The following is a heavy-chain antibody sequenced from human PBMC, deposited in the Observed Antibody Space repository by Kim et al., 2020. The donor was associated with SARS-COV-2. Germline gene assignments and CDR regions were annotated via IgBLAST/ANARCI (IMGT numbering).Heavy chain of an antibody. Sequence: GGSLRLSCAASGFTFSSYGMHWVRQAPGKGLEWVAVISYDGSNKYYADSVKGRFTISRDNSKNTLYLQMNSLRAEDTAVYYCASLGYCSSTSCYIPHDAFDIWGQGTMVTLSS. CDR1: GFTFSSYG. V-gene: IGHV3-30*03. CDR3: ASLGYCSSTSCYIPHDAFDI. J-gene: IGHJ3*02. D-gene: IGHD2-2*01. CDR2: ISYDGSNK.